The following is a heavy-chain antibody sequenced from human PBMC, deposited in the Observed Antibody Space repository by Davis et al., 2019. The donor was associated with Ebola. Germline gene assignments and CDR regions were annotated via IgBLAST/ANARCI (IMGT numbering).Heavy chain of an antibody. CDR2: ISYDGSNK. J-gene: IGHJ6*04. CDR1: GFTFSSYG. Sequence: GESLKIFCAASGFTFSSYGMHWVRQAPGKGLEWVAVISYDGSNKYYADSVKGRFTISRDNSKNTLYLQMNSLRAEDTAVYYCSGSSYYYYGMDVWGKGTTVTVSS. D-gene: IGHD5-12*01. V-gene: IGHV3-30*03. CDR3: SGSSYYYYGMDV.